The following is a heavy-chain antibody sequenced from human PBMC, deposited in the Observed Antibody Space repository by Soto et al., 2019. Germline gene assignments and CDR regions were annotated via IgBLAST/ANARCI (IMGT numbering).Heavy chain of an antibody. CDR1: GYTFTSYD. CDR2: MNPNSGNT. D-gene: IGHD3-10*01. CDR3: ATGGSKRVRGAIVEVFHLEF. J-gene: IGHJ4*02. V-gene: IGHV1-8*01. Sequence: ASVKVSCKASGYTFTSYDINWVRQATGQGLEWMGWMNPNSGNTGYAQKFQGRVTMTRNTSISTAYMELSSLRSEDTAVYYCATGGSKRVRGAIVEVFHLEFWGRGTVVTVSS.